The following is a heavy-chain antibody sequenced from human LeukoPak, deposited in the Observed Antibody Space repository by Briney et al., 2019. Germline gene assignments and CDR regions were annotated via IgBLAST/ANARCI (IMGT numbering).Heavy chain of an antibody. CDR2: IYHSGST. CDR3: ARVRGYDRCWFDP. V-gene: IGHV4-38-2*01. Sequence: SETLSLTCAVSGYSISSGYYWGWIRQPPGQGLEWIGSIYHSGSTNYNPSLKSRVTISVDTSKNQFSLKLSSVTAADTAVYYCARVRGYDRCWFDPWGQGTLVTVSS. D-gene: IGHD5-12*01. J-gene: IGHJ5*02. CDR1: GYSISSGYY.